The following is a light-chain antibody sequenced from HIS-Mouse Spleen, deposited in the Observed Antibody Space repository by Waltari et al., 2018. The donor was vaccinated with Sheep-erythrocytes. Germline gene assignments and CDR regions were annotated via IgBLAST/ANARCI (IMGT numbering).Light chain of an antibody. CDR3: QQYYSTPLT. V-gene: IGKV4-1*01. CDR1: QRVLYSSNNKNY. CDR2: WAS. Sequence: DIVMTQSPDSLAVSLGERATINCKSSQRVLYSSNNKNYLAWYQQKPGQPPKLLISWASTLESGVPDRFSGSGSGTDFTLTISSLQAEDVAVYYCQQYYSTPLTFGGGTKVEIK. J-gene: IGKJ4*01.